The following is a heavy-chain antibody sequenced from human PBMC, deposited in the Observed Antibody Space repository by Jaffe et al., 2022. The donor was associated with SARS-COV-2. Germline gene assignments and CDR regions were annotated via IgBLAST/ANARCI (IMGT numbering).Heavy chain of an antibody. V-gene: IGHV3-30-3*01. CDR3: ARGGGAVAGPANWFDP. CDR1: GFTFSSYA. J-gene: IGHJ5*02. Sequence: QVQLVESGGGVVQPGRSLRLSCAASGFTFSSYAMHWVRQAPGKGLEWVAVISYDGSNKYYADSVKGRFTISRDNSKNTLYLQMNSLRAEDTAVYYCARGGGAVAGPANWFDPWGQGTLVTVSS. CDR2: ISYDGSNK. D-gene: IGHD6-19*01.